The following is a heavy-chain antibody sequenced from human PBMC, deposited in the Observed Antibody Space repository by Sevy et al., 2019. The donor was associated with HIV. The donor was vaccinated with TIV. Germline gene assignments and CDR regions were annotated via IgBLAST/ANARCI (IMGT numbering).Heavy chain of an antibody. Sequence: SETLSLTCTVSGDSISSYHWSWIRQPPGKGLEWIGYIYNSGTTKYNPSLKSRVTISVDTSKNQFSLRLTSVTAADKAVYYCARVLVVAGTTPLYYFDYWGQGSLVTVSS. D-gene: IGHD6-19*01. J-gene: IGHJ4*02. CDR2: IYNSGTT. V-gene: IGHV4-59*01. CDR1: GDSISSYH. CDR3: ARVLVVAGTTPLYYFDY.